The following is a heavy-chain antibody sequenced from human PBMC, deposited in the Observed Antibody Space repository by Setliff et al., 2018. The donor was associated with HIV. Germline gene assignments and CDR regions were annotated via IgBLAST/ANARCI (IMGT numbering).Heavy chain of an antibody. J-gene: IGHJ3*01. CDR1: DGSSDSHY. CDR3: ARDHNSGTLHACDL. Sequence: SETLSLTCTVSDGSSDSHYWSWIRQPPGKGLEWIGYIHFTGTTNYNPSLKSRVTLSLDTSKNQFSLELTSVTAAATAVYYCARDHNSGTLHACDLWVQVTKVTVAS. V-gene: IGHV4-59*11. CDR2: IHFTGTT. D-gene: IGHD1-26*01.